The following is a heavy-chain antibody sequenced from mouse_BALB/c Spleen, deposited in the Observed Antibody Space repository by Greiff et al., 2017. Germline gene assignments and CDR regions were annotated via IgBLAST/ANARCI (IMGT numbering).Heavy chain of an antibody. Sequence: DVHLVESGGGLVKPGGSLKLSCAASGFAFSSYDMSWVRQTPEKRLEWVAYISSGGGSTYYPDTVKGRFTISRDNAKNTLYLQMSSLKSEDTAMYYCARHERGMIMDGAWFAYWGQGTLVTVSA. J-gene: IGHJ3*01. CDR3: ARHERGMIMDGAWFAY. D-gene: IGHD2-4*01. CDR1: GFAFSSYD. V-gene: IGHV5-12-1*01. CDR2: ISSGGGST.